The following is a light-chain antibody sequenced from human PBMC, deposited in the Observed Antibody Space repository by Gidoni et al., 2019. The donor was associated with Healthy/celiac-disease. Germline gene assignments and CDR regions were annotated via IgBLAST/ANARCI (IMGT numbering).Light chain of an antibody. V-gene: IGKV3-20*01. Sequence: EIVLTQSPGTLSLSPGERATLSCRASQSVSSSYLAWYQQKPGQAPRLLIYGASSRATGIPDFTLNISRLETEDFAVYYCQQYGSSPRTFGQGTKVEIK. J-gene: IGKJ1*01. CDR2: GAS. CDR1: QSVSSSY. CDR3: QQYGSSPRT.